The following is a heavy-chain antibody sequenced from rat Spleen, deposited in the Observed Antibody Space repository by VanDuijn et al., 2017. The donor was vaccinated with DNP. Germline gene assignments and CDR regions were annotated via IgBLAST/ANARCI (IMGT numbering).Heavy chain of an antibody. V-gene: IGHV4-2*01. Sequence: EVQLVESGGGLVQPGRSLKLSCAPSGVTFNHYWMGWVRKTPGKGLEWMGEIKQESTVIKHNPSLRNRFTISRDNAQNSLYLQMNNLESEDTAVYYCVTRGTGSDNWFAYWGQGTLVTVSS. D-gene: IGHD5-1*01. CDR1: GVTFNHYW. J-gene: IGHJ3*01. CDR2: IKQESTVI. CDR3: VTRGTGSDNWFAY.